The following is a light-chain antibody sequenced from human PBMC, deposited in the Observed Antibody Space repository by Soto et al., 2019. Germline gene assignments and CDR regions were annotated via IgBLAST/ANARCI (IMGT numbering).Light chain of an antibody. CDR2: GAS. V-gene: IGKV3D-15*01. J-gene: IGKJ2*02. CDR1: QSVSSN. Sequence: EIVMTQSPATLSVSLGERATLSCRASQSVSSNLAWYQQKPGQARRLLIYGASTRATGIPARFSGSGSGTEFTLTISSLQSEDFAVYYCEQNNNWPPGTFGQGTKLEI. CDR3: EQNNNWPPGT.